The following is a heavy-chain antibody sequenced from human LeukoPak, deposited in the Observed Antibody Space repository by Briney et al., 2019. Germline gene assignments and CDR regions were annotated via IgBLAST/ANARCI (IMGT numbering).Heavy chain of an antibody. Sequence: SETLSLTCTVSGGSISSYYWSWIRQPPGKGLEWIGYIYYSGSTNYNPSLKRRVTISVDTSKNQFSLKLSSLTAADTAVYYCTSWDQGLGYWGQGTLVTVSS. CDR3: TSWDQGLGY. CDR2: IYYSGST. CDR1: GGSISSYY. V-gene: IGHV4-59*01. J-gene: IGHJ4*02. D-gene: IGHD1-26*01.